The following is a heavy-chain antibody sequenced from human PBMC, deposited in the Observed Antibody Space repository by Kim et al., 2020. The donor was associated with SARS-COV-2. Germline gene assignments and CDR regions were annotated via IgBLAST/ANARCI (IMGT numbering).Heavy chain of an antibody. V-gene: IGHV4-59*08. J-gene: IGHJ4*02. Sequence: SETLSLTCTVSGGSISSYYWSWIRQPPGKGLEWIGYIYYSGSTNYNPSLKSRVTISVDTSKNQFSLKLSSVTAADTAVYYCAREAYDFWSGYHAFDYWGQGTLVTVSS. CDR1: GGSISSYY. D-gene: IGHD3-3*01. CDR2: IYYSGST. CDR3: AREAYDFWSGYHAFDY.